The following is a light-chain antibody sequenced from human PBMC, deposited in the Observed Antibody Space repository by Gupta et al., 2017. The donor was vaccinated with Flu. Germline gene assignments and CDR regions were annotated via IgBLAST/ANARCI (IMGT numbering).Light chain of an antibody. CDR3: QQRSNCPFT. Sequence: EIVLTQSPATLSLSPGEGATLSCRASQSVSSYLAWYQQKPGQAPRLLIYDASNRANGIPARFSGSGYGTEFTLTISSREPEDFAIYYCQQRSNCPFTFGQGTXLDIK. CDR1: QSVSSY. CDR2: DAS. J-gene: IGKJ2*01. V-gene: IGKV3-11*01.